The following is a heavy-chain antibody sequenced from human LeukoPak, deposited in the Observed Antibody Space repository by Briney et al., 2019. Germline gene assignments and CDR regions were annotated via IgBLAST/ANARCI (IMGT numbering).Heavy chain of an antibody. CDR3: AGVDPTVAFDY. CDR1: GFTFSSYW. J-gene: IGHJ4*02. Sequence: QPGGSLRLSCAASGFTFSSYWMHWVRHAPGKGLVWVSRINSDGSSTSYADSVKGRFTISRDNAKNTLYLQMNSLRAEDTAVYYCAGVDPTVAFDYWGQGTLVTVSS. V-gene: IGHV3-74*01. D-gene: IGHD4-23*01. CDR2: INSDGSST.